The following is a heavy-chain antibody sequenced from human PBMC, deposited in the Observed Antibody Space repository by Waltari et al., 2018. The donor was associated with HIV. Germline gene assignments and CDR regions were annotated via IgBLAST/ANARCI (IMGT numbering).Heavy chain of an antibody. Sequence: DVQLVESGGGLVKPGGSLRLSCAVSGITFKNAWLSWGRQGPGKGPQWFGHIRSKSDGGTTDYAAPVRGRFTISTDDLNNTMSLEMKSLKVEDTGVYYCTTFEMGSTRNYWGQGTL. CDR3: TTFEMGSTRNY. J-gene: IGHJ4*02. V-gene: IGHV3-15*01. CDR2: IRSKSDGGTT. D-gene: IGHD1-26*01. CDR1: GITFKNAW.